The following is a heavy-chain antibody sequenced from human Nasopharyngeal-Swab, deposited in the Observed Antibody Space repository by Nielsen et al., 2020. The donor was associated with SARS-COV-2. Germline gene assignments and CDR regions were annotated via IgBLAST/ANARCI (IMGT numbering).Heavy chain of an antibody. CDR2: IYSGGST. D-gene: IGHD6-19*01. J-gene: IGHJ4*02. Sequence: GESLKISCAASGFTVSSNYMSWVRQAPGKGLEWVSVIYSGGSTYYADSVKGRFTISRDNSKNTLYLQMNSLRAEDTAVYYCASIAVAGTIGYWGQGTLVTVSS. CDR1: GFTVSSNY. V-gene: IGHV3-53*05. CDR3: ASIAVAGTIGY.